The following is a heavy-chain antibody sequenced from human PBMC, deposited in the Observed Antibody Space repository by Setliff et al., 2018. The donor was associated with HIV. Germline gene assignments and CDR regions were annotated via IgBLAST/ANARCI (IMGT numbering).Heavy chain of an antibody. CDR3: ATDGGLWFGRHSYLQN. CDR1: GGSFSGYY. V-gene: IGHV4-34*01. D-gene: IGHD3-10*01. Sequence: KPSETLSLTCAVYGGSFSGYYWNWISQSPGKGLEWIGEITHSGSTNYNPSLKSRVTISIDTSKNQFSLKVNSVTAADTAVYYCATDGGLWFGRHSYLQNWGQGTQVTVSS. J-gene: IGHJ1*01. CDR2: ITHSGST.